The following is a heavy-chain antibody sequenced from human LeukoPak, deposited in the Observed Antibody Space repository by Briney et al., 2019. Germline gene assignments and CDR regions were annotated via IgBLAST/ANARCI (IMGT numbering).Heavy chain of an antibody. CDR2: INHSGST. Sequence: PSETLSLTCAVYGGSFSDHYWSWIRQPPGKGLEWIGEINHSGSTNYNPSLKSRVTISVDTSKNQFSLKLTSVTAADTAVYYCARGDPTYFDYWGQGTLVTVSS. CDR1: GGSFSDHY. CDR3: ARGDPTYFDY. J-gene: IGHJ4*02. V-gene: IGHV4-34*01.